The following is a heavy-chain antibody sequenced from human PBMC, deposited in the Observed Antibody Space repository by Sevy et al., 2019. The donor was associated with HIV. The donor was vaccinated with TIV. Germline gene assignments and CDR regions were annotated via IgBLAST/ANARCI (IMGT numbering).Heavy chain of an antibody. CDR2: ISYDGSNK. J-gene: IGHJ4*02. CDR3: ARDRGDYGDSDSYFEY. Sequence: GGSLRLSCAASGFTFSSYAMHWVRQAPGKGLEWVAVISYDGSNKYYADSVKGRFTISRDNSKNTLYLQMNSLRAEDTAVYYCARDRGDYGDSDSYFEYWGQGTLVTVSS. V-gene: IGHV3-30*04. CDR1: GFTFSSYA. D-gene: IGHD4-17*01.